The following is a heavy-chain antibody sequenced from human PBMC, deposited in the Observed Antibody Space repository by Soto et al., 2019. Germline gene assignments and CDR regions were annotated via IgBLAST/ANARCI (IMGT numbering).Heavy chain of an antibody. V-gene: IGHV4-31*03. J-gene: IGHJ4*02. D-gene: IGHD4-17*01. CDR3: ARDGIDGVVFDD. CDR2: IYYSGST. CDR1: GGSISSGGYY. Sequence: SETLSLTCTVSGGSISSGGYYWSWIRQHPGKGLEWIGYIYYSGSTYYNPSLKSRVTISVDTSKNQFSLKLSSVTAADTAVYYCARDGIDGVVFDDWGQGTLVTVSS.